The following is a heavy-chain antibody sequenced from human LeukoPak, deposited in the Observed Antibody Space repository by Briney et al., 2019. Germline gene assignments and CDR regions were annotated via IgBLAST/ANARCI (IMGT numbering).Heavy chain of an antibody. J-gene: IGHJ5*02. CDR2: IKSKTDGGTT. Sequence: KPGGSLRLSCAASGFTFTNAWMSWVRQAPGKGLEWVGLIKSKTDGGTTDYAAPVKDRFTISRDDSKNTLYLQMNSLKTEDTAVYYRSTEGGGYRVPTAGWFDPWGQGTLVTVSS. CDR3: STEGGGYRVPTAGWFDP. V-gene: IGHV3-15*05. D-gene: IGHD5-12*01. CDR1: GFTFTNAW.